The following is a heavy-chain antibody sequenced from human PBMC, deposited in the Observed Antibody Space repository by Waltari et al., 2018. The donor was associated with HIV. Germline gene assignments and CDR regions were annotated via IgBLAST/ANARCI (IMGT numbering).Heavy chain of an antibody. D-gene: IGHD3-22*01. Sequence: EVQLVESGGGLVQPGGSLRLSCAASGFTFSSYWMNWVRPAPGKGLEWVANIKQDGSEKYYVDSVKGRFTISRDNAKNSLYLQMNSLRAEDTAVYYCARGLTYYYDSSGLSPLDPWGQGTLVTVSS. CDR3: ARGLTYYYDSSGLSPLDP. CDR2: IKQDGSEK. CDR1: GFTFSSYW. J-gene: IGHJ5*02. V-gene: IGHV3-7*01.